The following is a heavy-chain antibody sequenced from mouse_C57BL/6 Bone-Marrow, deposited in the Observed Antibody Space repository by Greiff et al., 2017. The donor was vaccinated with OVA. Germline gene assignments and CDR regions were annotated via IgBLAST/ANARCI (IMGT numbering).Heavy chain of an antibody. CDR1: GYTFTSYD. Sequence: VQLQQSGPELVKPGASVKLSCKASGYTFTSYDINWVKQRPGQGLEWIGWIYPRDGSTKYNEKFKGKATLTVDTSSSTAYMELHSLTSEDSAVYFCAREAYYYGSSLYYFDYWGQGTTLTVSS. CDR2: IYPRDGST. D-gene: IGHD1-1*01. CDR3: AREAYYYGSSLYYFDY. V-gene: IGHV1-85*01. J-gene: IGHJ2*01.